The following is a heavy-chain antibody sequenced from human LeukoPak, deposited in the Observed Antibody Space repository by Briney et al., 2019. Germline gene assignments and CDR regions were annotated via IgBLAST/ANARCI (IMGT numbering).Heavy chain of an antibody. CDR3: ARAAAVTNSWYYFDY. CDR1: GDSVSSGDHH. V-gene: IGHV4-30-4*01. Sequence: SETLSLTCTVSGDSVSSGDHHWSWIRQPPGKGLEWIGYIRYGGSTYYNPSLKSRIIISVDMSKNQFSLCLNSLSAADSAVYFCARAAAVTNSWYYFDYWGQGTLVTVSS. J-gene: IGHJ4*02. CDR2: IRYGGST. D-gene: IGHD6-13*01.